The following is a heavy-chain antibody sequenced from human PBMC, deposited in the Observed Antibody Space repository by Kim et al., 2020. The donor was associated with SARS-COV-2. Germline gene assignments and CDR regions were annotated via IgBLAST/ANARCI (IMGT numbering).Heavy chain of an antibody. CDR1: GFTFSNYG. D-gene: IGHD3-3*01. J-gene: IGHJ6*02. CDR3: AKAKNDFWSVSYGMDV. CDR2: ISYDGSNK. Sequence: GGSLRLSCAASGFTFSNYGVHWVRQAPGKGLEWVAFISYDGSNKYYADSVKGRFTISRDNSKNTLYLQMNSLRAEDTAVYYCAKAKNDFWSVSYGMDVWGQGTTVTVSS. V-gene: IGHV3-30*18.